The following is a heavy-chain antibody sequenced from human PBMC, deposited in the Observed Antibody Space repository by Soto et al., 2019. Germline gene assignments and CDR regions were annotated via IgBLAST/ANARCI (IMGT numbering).Heavy chain of an antibody. J-gene: IGHJ6*03. CDR3: AKGPYSSSWYGVYYYYYYMDV. V-gene: IGHV3-23*01. Sequence: GGSLRLSCAASGFTFSSYAMSWVRQATGKGLEWVSAISGSGGSTYYADSVKGRFTISRDNSKNTLYLQMNSLRAEDTAVYYCAKGPYSSSWYGVYYYYYYMDVWGKGTTVTVSS. D-gene: IGHD6-13*01. CDR2: ISGSGGST. CDR1: GFTFSSYA.